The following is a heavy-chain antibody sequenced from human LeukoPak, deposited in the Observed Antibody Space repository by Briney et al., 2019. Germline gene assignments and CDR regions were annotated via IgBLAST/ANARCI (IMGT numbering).Heavy chain of an antibody. Sequence: SETLSLTCTVSGGSINSYYWSRIRQPPGKGLEWIGYISYSGSTNCNPSLKSRVTISIDTSKNQFSLKLSSVTAADTALYYCARPRSSGRYGVFNIWGQGTMVTVSS. D-gene: IGHD6-19*01. CDR3: ARPRSSGRYGVFNI. CDR2: ISYSGST. J-gene: IGHJ3*02. V-gene: IGHV4-59*08. CDR1: GGSINSYY.